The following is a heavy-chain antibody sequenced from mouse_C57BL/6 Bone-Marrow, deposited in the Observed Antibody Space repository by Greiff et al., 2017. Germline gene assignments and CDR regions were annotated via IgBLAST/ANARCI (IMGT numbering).Heavy chain of an antibody. D-gene: IGHD1-1*01. Sequence: EVKLQESGGDLVKPGGSLKLSCAASGFTFSSYGMSWVRQTPDKRLEWVATLSSGGSYTYYPDSVKGRFTISRDNAKNTLYLQMSSLKSEDKAMYYCARLFITTVVYFDYWGQGTTLTVSS. J-gene: IGHJ2*01. CDR2: LSSGGSYT. CDR3: ARLFITTVVYFDY. CDR1: GFTFSSYG. V-gene: IGHV5-6*01.